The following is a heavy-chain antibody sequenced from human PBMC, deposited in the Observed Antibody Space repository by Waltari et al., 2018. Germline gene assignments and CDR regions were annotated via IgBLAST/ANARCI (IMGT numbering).Heavy chain of an antibody. J-gene: IGHJ3*02. Sequence: VQLVESGGGLVKPGGSLRLSCAASGFTFSSYTINWVRRAPGKGLEWVSSISSSSRNIYYADSVKGRFTISRDNAKMSLYLQINSLRAEDTAVYYCARDREVTKWSLIPDERRAFDIWGQGTMVTVSS. D-gene: IGHD2-15*01. CDR2: ISSSSRNI. CDR3: ARDREVTKWSLIPDERRAFDI. CDR1: GFTFSSYT. V-gene: IGHV3-21*01.